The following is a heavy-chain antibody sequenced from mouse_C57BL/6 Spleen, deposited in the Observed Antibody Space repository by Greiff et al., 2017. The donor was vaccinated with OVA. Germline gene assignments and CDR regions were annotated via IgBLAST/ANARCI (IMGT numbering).Heavy chain of an antibody. CDR2: INPGSGGT. CDR3: ARGDGSSRPYYFDY. CDR1: GYAFTNYL. J-gene: IGHJ2*01. V-gene: IGHV1-54*01. Sequence: VQLVESGAELVRPGTSVKVSCKASGYAFTNYLIEWVKQRPGQGLEWIGVINPGSGGTNYNEKFKGKATLTADKSSSTAYMQLSSLTSEDSAVYFCARGDGSSRPYYFDYWGQGTTLTVSS. D-gene: IGHD1-1*01.